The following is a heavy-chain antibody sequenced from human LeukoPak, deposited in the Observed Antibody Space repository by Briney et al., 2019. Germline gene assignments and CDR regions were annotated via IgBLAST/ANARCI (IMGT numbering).Heavy chain of an antibody. CDR1: GASISSSSDY. CDR2: IYYSGSS. Sequence: PSETLSLTCSISGASISSSSDYWDWIRQPPEKGLEWIGRIYYSGSSYYNPSLKSRVTISVNTSNNQFSLKLSSVTAADTAVYYCARYISSVGYFDSWGQGTLVTVSS. CDR3: ARYISSVGYFDS. V-gene: IGHV4-39*01. J-gene: IGHJ4*02. D-gene: IGHD6-6*01.